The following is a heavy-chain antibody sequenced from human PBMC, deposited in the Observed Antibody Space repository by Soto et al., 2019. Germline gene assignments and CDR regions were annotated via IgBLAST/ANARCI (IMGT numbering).Heavy chain of an antibody. V-gene: IGHV1-2*04. CDR3: ARASSIVGAALAGDAFDI. D-gene: IGHD1-26*01. J-gene: IGHJ3*02. CDR2: INPNSGGT. CDR1: GYTFTGYY. Sequence: ASVKVSCKASGYTFTGYYMHWVRQAPGQGLEWMGWINPNSGGTNYAQKFQGWVTMTRDTSISTAYMELSRLRSDDTAVYYCARASSIVGAALAGDAFDIWGQGTMVTVSS.